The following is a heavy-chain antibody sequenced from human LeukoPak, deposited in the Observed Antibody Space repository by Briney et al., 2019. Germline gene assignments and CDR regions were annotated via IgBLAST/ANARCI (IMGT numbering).Heavy chain of an antibody. CDR3: ARGRKSSSWPREGPFDY. CDR1: GGSISSYY. CDR2: IYYSGST. D-gene: IGHD6-13*01. J-gene: IGHJ4*02. Sequence: SETLSLTCTVSGGSISSYYWSWIRQPPGKGLEWIGYIYYSGSTNYNPSLKSRVTISVDTSKNQFSLKLSSVTAADTAVYYCARGRKSSSWPREGPFDYWGQGTLVTVSS. V-gene: IGHV4-59*12.